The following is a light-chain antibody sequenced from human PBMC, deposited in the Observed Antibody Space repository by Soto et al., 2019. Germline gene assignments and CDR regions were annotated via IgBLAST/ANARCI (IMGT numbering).Light chain of an antibody. CDR3: QQYGSSSWT. CDR1: QSVSSSY. J-gene: IGKJ1*01. CDR2: GAS. Sequence: EIVLTQSPGTLSLSPGERATLSCRASQSVSSSYLAWYQQKPGKAPRRLIYGASSRATGIPDRFSGSGSGTDFTLTISRLEPEDFAVYYCQQYGSSSWTFGQGTKV. V-gene: IGKV3-20*01.